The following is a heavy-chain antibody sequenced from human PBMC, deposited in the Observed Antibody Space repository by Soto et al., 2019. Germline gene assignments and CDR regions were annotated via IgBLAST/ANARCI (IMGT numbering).Heavy chain of an antibody. Sequence: GGSLRLSCAASGFTFSRYAMSWVRQAPGKGLEWVSAISGSGGSTYYADSVKGRFTISRDNSKNPLYLQMNSLRAEDTAVYYCAKYMIVVVAWYYFDYWGQGALVTVS. V-gene: IGHV3-23*01. CDR3: AKYMIVVVAWYYFDY. J-gene: IGHJ4*02. CDR2: ISGSGGST. D-gene: IGHD3-22*01. CDR1: GFTFSRYA.